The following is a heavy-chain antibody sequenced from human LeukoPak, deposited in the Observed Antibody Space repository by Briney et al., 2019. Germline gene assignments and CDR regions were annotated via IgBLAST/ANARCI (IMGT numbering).Heavy chain of an antibody. J-gene: IGHJ4*02. V-gene: IGHV3-23*01. Sequence: GGSLRLSCAASGFTFSNYAMSWVRQAPGKGLEWVSAISGSGGSGGSTYYADSVKGRFTISRDNSKNTLYLQMNSLRAEDTAVYYCAKDVASSTFPSDSWGQGTLVTVSS. D-gene: IGHD6-6*01. CDR3: AKDVASSTFPSDS. CDR1: GFTFSNYA. CDR2: ISGSGGSGGST.